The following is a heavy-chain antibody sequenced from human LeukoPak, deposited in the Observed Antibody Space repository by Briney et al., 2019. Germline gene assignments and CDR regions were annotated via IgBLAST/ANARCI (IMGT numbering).Heavy chain of an antibody. V-gene: IGHV3-73*01. Sequence: GGSLRLSCAASGFTFSGSGMHWVRQASGKGLEWVGRIRSKASNYATAYAASVKGRFTISRDDSKNTAYLQMNSLKTEDTAVYYCTMLGDYWGQGTLVTVSS. J-gene: IGHJ4*02. CDR1: GFTFSGSG. D-gene: IGHD3-16*01. CDR2: IRSKASNYAT. CDR3: TMLGDY.